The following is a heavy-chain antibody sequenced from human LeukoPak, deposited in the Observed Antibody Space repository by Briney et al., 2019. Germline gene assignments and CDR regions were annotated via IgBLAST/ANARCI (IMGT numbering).Heavy chain of an antibody. CDR3: AKESDSGYHSEGPKN. CDR1: GFVLSDYC. V-gene: IGHV3-30*02. D-gene: IGHD5-12*01. J-gene: IGHJ4*02. Sequence: PGGSLRLSCAASGFVLSDYCMHWVRQAPGKGLEWVAFVRNDGSNEYYVGSVKGRFTISRDKSKNTLYLQMNSLRAEDTAVYSCAKESDSGYHSEGPKNWGLGTLVTVSS. CDR2: VRNDGSNE.